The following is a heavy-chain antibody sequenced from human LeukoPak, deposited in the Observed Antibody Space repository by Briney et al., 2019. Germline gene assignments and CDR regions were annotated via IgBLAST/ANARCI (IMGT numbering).Heavy chain of an antibody. CDR3: AKAQGAWYYFDS. CDR1: GFTFSSYS. Sequence: GGSLRLSCAASGFTFSSYSMNWVRQAPGKGLEWVSVFTTGANYTYYADSVKGRFTMTRDNSKNTIFLQLNNVRADDTAVYFCAKAQGAWYYFDSWGQGTLVTVSS. CDR2: FTTGANYT. J-gene: IGHJ4*02. D-gene: IGHD6-13*01. V-gene: IGHV3-21*04.